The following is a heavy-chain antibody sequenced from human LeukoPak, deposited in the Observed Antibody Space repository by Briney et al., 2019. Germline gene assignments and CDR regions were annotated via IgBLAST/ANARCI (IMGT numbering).Heavy chain of an antibody. CDR2: IYSGGST. V-gene: IGHV3-66*01. J-gene: IGHJ5*02. CDR1: EFSVGSNY. Sequence: GGSLRLSCAASEFSVGSNYMTWVRQAPGKGLEWVSLIYSGGSTYYADSVKGRFTISRDNSKNTLYLQMNSLRAEDTAVYYCARDFYGSGGNWFDPWGQGTLVTVSS. D-gene: IGHD3-10*01. CDR3: ARDFYGSGGNWFDP.